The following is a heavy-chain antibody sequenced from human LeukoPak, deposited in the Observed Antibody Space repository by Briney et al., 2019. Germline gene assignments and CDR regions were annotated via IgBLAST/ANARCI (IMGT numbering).Heavy chain of an antibody. CDR3: TRPPVDCPKCICSDS. CDR1: GYNFPTYW. V-gene: IGHV5-51*01. D-gene: IGHD2-8*01. CDR2: IYPGDSET. J-gene: IGHJ5*01. Sequence: GESLRISCKTSGYNFPTYWIAWVRQMPGKGLEWMGVIYPGDSETRYSPSFRGHVTISADKSTTTVYLQWRNLKASDSAMYYCTRPPVDCPKCICSDSWGQGTLVTGAS.